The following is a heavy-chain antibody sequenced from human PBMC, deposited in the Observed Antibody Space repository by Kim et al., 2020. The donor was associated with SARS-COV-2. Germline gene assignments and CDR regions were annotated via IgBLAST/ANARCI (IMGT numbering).Heavy chain of an antibody. D-gene: IGHD3-10*01. CDR2: IYYSGST. J-gene: IGHJ4*02. CDR3: ATLHLNMVDHRSDY. V-gene: IGHV4-59*01. CDR1: GGSISSYY. Sequence: SETLSLTCTVSGGSISSYYWSWIRQPPGKGLEWIGYIYYSGSTNYNPSLKSRVTISVDTSKNQFSLKLSSVTAADTAVYYCATLHLNMVDHRSDYWGQGT.